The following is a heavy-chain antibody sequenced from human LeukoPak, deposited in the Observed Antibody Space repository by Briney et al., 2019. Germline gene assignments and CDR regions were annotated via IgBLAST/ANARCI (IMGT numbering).Heavy chain of an antibody. D-gene: IGHD3/OR15-3a*01. Sequence: GASVKVSCKASGYTFTSYGISWVRQAPGQGLEWMGWISAYNGNTNYAQKLQGRVTMTTDTSTSTAYMELRSLRSDDTAVYYCARMAEQWTGMDYFDYWGQGTLVTVSS. CDR2: ISAYNGNT. CDR3: ARMAEQWTGMDYFDY. J-gene: IGHJ4*02. CDR1: GYTFTSYG. V-gene: IGHV1-18*01.